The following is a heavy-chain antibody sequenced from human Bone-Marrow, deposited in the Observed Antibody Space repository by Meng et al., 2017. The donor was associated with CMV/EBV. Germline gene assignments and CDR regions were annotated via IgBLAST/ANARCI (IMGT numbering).Heavy chain of an antibody. CDR1: GFTFNNYG. V-gene: IGHV1-18*01. CDR2: VSVYNGNT. CDR3: ARAGSSSVDGMDV. J-gene: IGHJ6*02. D-gene: IGHD6-6*01. Sequence: ASVKVSCKASGFTFNNYGINWVRQAPGQGLEWMGWVSVYNGNTHFAQRFQGRVTLTTDTSTTTAYMELESLKSDDTAVYYCARAGSSSVDGMDVWGQGTTVTVSS.